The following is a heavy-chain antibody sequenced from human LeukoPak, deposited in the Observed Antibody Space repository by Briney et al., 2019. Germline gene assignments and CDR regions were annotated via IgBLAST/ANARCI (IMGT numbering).Heavy chain of an antibody. D-gene: IGHD3-3*01. V-gene: IGHV3-48*01. CDR2: ISSSSSTI. Sequence: SGGSLRLSCAASGFTFSSYNMNWVRQAPGKGLEWVSYISSSSSTIYYADSVKGRFTTSRDNAKNSLYLQMNSLRVEDTAVYYCASQSYYDFWSGYPKALDYWGQGTLVTVSS. CDR1: GFTFSSYN. CDR3: ASQSYYDFWSGYPKALDY. J-gene: IGHJ4*02.